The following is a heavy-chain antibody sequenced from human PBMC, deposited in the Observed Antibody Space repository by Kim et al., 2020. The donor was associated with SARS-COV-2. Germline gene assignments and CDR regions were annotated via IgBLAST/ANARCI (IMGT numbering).Heavy chain of an antibody. CDR3: ARSKAVAGIVTPFDY. J-gene: IGHJ4*02. V-gene: IGHV3-13*05. CDR2: IGTAGDP. CDR1: GFTFSSYD. Sequence: GGSLRLSCAASGFTFSSYDMHWVRQAPGKGLEWVSAIGTAGDPYYPGSVKGRFTISRENAKNSLYLQMNSLRAGDTAVYYCARSKAVAGIVTPFDYWGQGTLVTVSS. D-gene: IGHD6-19*01.